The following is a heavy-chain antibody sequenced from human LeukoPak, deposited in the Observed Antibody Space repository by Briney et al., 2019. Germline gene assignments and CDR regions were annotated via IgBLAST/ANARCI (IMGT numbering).Heavy chain of an antibody. V-gene: IGHV4-31*03. CDR1: RGSISSDDYY. Sequence: SETLSLTCTVSRGSISSDDYYWSWIRRPPGKGLEWIGYIYHSGNTYYNPSLKNRVTISVDTSKNQFSLKLNSVTAADTAVYYCARTDTTVEPFFDYWGQGTLVTVSS. CDR3: ARTDTTVEPFFDY. J-gene: IGHJ4*02. CDR2: IYHSGNT. D-gene: IGHD1-1*01.